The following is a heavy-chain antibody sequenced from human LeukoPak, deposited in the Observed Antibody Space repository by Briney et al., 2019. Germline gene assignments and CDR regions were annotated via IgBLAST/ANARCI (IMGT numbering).Heavy chain of an antibody. V-gene: IGHV3-30*03. CDR2: ISYDGSNK. CDR3: ARYYYDSSGYYYFDY. D-gene: IGHD3-22*01. J-gene: IGHJ4*02. Sequence: GGSLRLSCAASGFTFSSYWMSWVRQAPGKGLEWVAVISYDGSNKYYADSVKGRFTISRDNAKNSLYLQMNSLRAEDTAVYYCARYYYDSSGYYYFDYWGQGTLVTVSS. CDR1: GFTFSSYW.